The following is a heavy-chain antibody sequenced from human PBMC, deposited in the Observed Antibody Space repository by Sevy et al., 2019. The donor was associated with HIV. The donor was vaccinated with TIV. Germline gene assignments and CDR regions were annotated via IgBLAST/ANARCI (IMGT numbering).Heavy chain of an antibody. CDR1: GGSISSSPYY. V-gene: IGHV4-39*01. CDR3: AGVYKWSDRGAFHI. CDR2: MFYSGST. Sequence: SETLSLTCTVSGGSISSSPYYWGWVRQPPGKGLEWIGSMFYSGSTYYNSSLKSRLTISADTSKNQFSLRLSSVTDADTAVYYCAGVYKWSDRGAFHIWGQGTMVTVSS. J-gene: IGHJ3*02. D-gene: IGHD1-20*01.